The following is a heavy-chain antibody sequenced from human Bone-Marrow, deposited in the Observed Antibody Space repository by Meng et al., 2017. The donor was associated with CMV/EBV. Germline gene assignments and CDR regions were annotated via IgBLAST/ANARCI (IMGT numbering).Heavy chain of an antibody. CDR1: GYSFPIYW. D-gene: IGHD1-26*01. J-gene: IGHJ3*02. CDR2: IYPGDSDT. CDR3: ARRNPLSGDASDI. Sequence: GGSLRLSCKGSGYSFPIYWTAWVRQMPGKGLEWMGNIYPGDSDTRYSPSFEGQVTMSADKSSGTADLQWSSLKASDTAIYFCARRNPLSGDASDIWGQGTVVTVSS. V-gene: IGHV5-51*01.